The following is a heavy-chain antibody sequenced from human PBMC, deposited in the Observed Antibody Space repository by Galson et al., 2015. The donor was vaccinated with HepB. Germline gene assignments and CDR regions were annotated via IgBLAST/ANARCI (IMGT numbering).Heavy chain of an antibody. CDR2: IIPLFGTT. J-gene: IGHJ6*02. V-gene: IGHV1-69*06. Sequence: SVKVSCKASGDTVSNYAISWVRQAPGQGLEWMGGIIPLFGTTNNAQKFQGRVTITADKSTTTAYMELSSLRSEDTAVYYCASLYSGYAYYYYGMDVWGQGTTVTVS. CDR1: GDTVSNYA. D-gene: IGHD5-12*01. CDR3: ASLYSGYAYYYYGMDV.